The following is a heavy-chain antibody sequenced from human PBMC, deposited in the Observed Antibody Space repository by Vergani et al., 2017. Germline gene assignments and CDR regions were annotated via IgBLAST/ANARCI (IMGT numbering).Heavy chain of an antibody. J-gene: IGHJ5*02. CDR1: GVSVSSTAFS. V-gene: IGHV4-61*02. CDR2: IYGSGNI. CDR3: ARGETRTDWLDP. Sequence: QVQLQESGPGLVKPSQTLSLTCSVSGVSVSSTAFSWNWIRQPARKGLEWIGRIYGSGNINYNPSLGSRVTISRDTSKNQFSLKVHSVTAADTAMYYCARGETRTDWLDPWGQGTQVIVSS. D-gene: IGHD3/OR15-3a*01.